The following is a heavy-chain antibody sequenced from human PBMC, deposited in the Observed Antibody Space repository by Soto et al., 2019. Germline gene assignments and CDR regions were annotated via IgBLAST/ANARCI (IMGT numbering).Heavy chain of an antibody. CDR1: GFTISSYA. CDR2: ISSNGGST. V-gene: IGHV3-64D*06. CDR3: VKDRYIDY. Sequence: GGSMRLSCSVSGFTISSYAMHWVRQAPGKVLEYVSSISSNGGSTYYADSVKGRFTISRDNSKNTLYLQMSSPRAEDTAVYYCVKDRYIDYWGQGTQVTVSS. J-gene: IGHJ4*02.